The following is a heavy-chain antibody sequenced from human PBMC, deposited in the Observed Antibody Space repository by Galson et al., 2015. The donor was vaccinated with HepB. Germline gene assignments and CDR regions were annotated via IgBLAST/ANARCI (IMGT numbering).Heavy chain of an antibody. D-gene: IGHD3-10*01. J-gene: IGHJ4*02. V-gene: IGHV3-30*04. Sequence: SLRLSCAASGFTFSGYAMHWVRQAPGKGLEWVAVISYDGSNKYYADSVKGRFTISRDNSKNTLYLQMNSLRAEDTAVYYCARDPTGYYYGSGSYYWGQGTLVTVPS. CDR2: ISYDGSNK. CDR3: ARDPTGYYYGSGSYY. CDR1: GFTFSGYA.